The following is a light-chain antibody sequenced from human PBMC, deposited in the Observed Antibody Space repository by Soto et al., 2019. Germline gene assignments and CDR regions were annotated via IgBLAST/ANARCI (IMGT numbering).Light chain of an antibody. Sequence: QSALTQPASVSGSPGQSITISCTGTSSDVGGYNYVSWYQQHPGRVPKLMIYDVSTRPSGVSNRFSGSKSGNTASLTISGRQAEDEADYYCSSYTSRNPYVFGTGTKLTVL. CDR1: SSDVGGYNY. CDR3: SSYTSRNPYV. J-gene: IGLJ1*01. CDR2: DVS. V-gene: IGLV2-14*01.